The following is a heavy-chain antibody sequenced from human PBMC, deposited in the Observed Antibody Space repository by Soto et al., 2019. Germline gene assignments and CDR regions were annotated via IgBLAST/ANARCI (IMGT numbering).Heavy chain of an antibody. CDR2: IIPIFGTA. Sequence: SVKASCKASGGTFSSYAISWVRQAPGQGLEWLGGIIPIFGTANYAQKFQGRVTITADKSTSTAYMELSSLRSEDTAVYYCARDSSYYYGGSSEAFDIWG. V-gene: IGHV1-69*06. CDR3: ARDSSYYYGGSSEAFDI. J-gene: IGHJ3*02. D-gene: IGHD3-10*01. CDR1: GGTFSSYA.